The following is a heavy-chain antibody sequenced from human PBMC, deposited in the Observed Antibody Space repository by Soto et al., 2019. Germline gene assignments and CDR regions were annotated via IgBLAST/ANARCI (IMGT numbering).Heavy chain of an antibody. CDR1: GYTFTTYD. Sequence: QVQLVQAGAEVKKPGASVKVSCKASGYTFTTYDINWVRQATGQGLEWMGWMNPNSGNTGYAQKFQGRVTMTRNTSISTAYMELSSLRCEDRVGYCGAGGLRYFDSFSAFWGQGTLVTVSS. J-gene: IGHJ4*02. D-gene: IGHD3-9*01. CDR3: AGGLRYFDSFSAF. CDR2: MNPNSGNT. V-gene: IGHV1-8*01.